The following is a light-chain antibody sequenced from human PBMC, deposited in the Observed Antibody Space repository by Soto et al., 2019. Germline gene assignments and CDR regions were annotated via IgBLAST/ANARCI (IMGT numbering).Light chain of an antibody. CDR1: QGVRSN. CDR3: QHYGNSPLT. J-gene: IGKJ5*01. V-gene: IGKV3-20*01. Sequence: EIVMTQSPATLSVSPGERATLSCRASQGVRSNLAWYQQKPGQAPRLLIYGASSRATGIPERFSGSVSETDFTLSISRLEPEDFAVYYCQHYGNSPLTFGQGTRLEIK. CDR2: GAS.